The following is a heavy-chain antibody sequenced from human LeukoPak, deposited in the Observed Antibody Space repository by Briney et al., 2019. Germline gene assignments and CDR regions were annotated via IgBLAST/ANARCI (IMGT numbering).Heavy chain of an antibody. V-gene: IGHV3-30*04. CDR3: ARDPGKVWFGEPYYFDY. D-gene: IGHD3-10*01. CDR1: GFTFSSYA. CDR2: ISYDGSNK. Sequence: GGSLRLSCAASGFTFSSYAMHWVRQAPGKGLEWVAVISYDGSNKYYADSVKGRFTISRDNSKNTLYLQMNSLRAEDTAVYYCARDPGKVWFGEPYYFDYWGQGTLVTVSS. J-gene: IGHJ4*02.